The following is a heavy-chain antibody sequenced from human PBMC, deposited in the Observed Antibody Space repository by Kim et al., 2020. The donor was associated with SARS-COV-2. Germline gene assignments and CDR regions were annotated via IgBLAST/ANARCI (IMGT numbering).Heavy chain of an antibody. V-gene: IGHV1-2*02. D-gene: IGHD1-1*01. CDR1: GYTFTGYY. Sequence: ASVKVSCKTSGYTFTGYYLHWVRQAPGQGLEWLGWINPNSGGTNYAQKSQGRVTMTRDTSISTAYMELSRLRSDDTAVYYCAKTLRNGYNPFDYWGQGTLLIVSS. J-gene: IGHJ4*02. CDR3: AKTLRNGYNPFDY. CDR2: INPNSGGT.